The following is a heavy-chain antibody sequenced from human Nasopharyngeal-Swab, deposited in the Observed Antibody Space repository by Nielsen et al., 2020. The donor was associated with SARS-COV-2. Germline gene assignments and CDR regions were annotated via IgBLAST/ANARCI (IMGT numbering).Heavy chain of an antibody. CDR1: GYTFTSYD. CDR3: ARVSSGWLTNWFDP. Sequence: ASVKVSCKASGYTFTSYDINWVRQATGQGLEWMGWMNPNSGNTGYAQKFQGRVTMTRNTSISTAYMELSSLRSEDTAVYYCARVSSGWLTNWFDPWGQGTLVTVSS. J-gene: IGHJ5*02. D-gene: IGHD6-19*01. V-gene: IGHV1-8*01. CDR2: MNPNSGNT.